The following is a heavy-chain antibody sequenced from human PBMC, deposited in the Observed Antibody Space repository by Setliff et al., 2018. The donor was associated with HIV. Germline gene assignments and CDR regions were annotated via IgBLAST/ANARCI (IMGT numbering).Heavy chain of an antibody. V-gene: IGHV1-69*10. J-gene: IGHJ3*02. D-gene: IGHD3-10*01. Sequence: GASVKVSCKASGDTSSTYAINWVRQAPGQGLEWMGQFIPILDITNYAQKFQGRVTITADKSTNTMYMEMTNLTSEDTAVYYCAGPRGDEAFDIWGQGTMVTVSS. CDR3: AGPRGDEAFDI. CDR1: GDTSSTYA. CDR2: FIPILDIT.